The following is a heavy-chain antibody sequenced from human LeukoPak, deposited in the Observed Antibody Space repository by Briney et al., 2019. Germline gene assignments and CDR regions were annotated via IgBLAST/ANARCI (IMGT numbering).Heavy chain of an antibody. Sequence: GESLKISCKGSGYNFTNYWIGWVRQMPGKGLEWMGIIYPGDSDTTYSPSFQGQVTISADKSINTAYLRLKASNTAMYYCATLRSGFYYDYFDYWGQGTLVTVSS. CDR1: GYNFTNYW. V-gene: IGHV5-51*01. J-gene: IGHJ4*02. D-gene: IGHD3-22*01. CDR2: IYPGDSDT. CDR3: ATLRSGFYYDYFDY.